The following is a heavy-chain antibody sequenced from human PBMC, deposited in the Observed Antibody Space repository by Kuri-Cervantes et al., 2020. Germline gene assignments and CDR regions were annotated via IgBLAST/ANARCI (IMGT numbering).Heavy chain of an antibody. Sequence: GESLKISCAASGFTFDDYTMHWVRQAPGKGLEWVSLISWDGGSTYYADSVKGRFTISRDNAKNSLYLQMNSLRAEDTAVYYCATAYGGNDNYGMDVWGQGTTVTVSS. CDR1: GFTFDDYT. J-gene: IGHJ6*02. V-gene: IGHV3-43*01. D-gene: IGHD4-23*01. CDR3: ATAYGGNDNYGMDV. CDR2: ISWDGGST.